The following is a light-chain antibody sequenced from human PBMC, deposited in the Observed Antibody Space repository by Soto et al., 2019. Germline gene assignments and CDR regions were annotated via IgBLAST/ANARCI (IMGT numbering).Light chain of an antibody. Sequence: QSVLTQPASVSGSPGQSITISCTGTDSDVGGYNYVPWYQQHPGNAPKVMIYDVSNRPSGVSNRVSGSNSGNTASLIISGLQAEDEADYYCSAYTINGVGVFGGGTKLTVL. CDR1: DSDVGGYNY. CDR3: SAYTINGVGV. J-gene: IGLJ2*01. V-gene: IGLV2-14*01. CDR2: DVS.